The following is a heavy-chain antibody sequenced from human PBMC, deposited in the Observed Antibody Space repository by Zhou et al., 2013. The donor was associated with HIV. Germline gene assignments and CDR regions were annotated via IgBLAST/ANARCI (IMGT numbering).Heavy chain of an antibody. CDR3: ARGHGFYQYMDV. V-gene: IGHV1-18*01. J-gene: IGHJ6*03. CDR2: ISVYNGDT. Sequence: QGQLVQSGAEVKKPGASVKVSCKASGYSFDTYVINWVRQAPGQGLEWMGWISVYNGDTQYAQKFQGRVTVTTDIPSNTAYMDLTSLTADDTAVYYCARGHGFYQYMDVWGQGTTVTVSS. CDR1: GYSFDTYV. D-gene: IGHD3-10*01.